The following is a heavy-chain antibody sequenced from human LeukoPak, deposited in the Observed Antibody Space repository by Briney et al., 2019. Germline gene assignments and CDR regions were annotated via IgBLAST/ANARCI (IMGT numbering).Heavy chain of an antibody. J-gene: IGHJ4*01. CDR2: ISNSGSGTK. CDR1: GFTFSDFY. CDR3: PASLPYYGTCA. V-gene: IGHV3-11*01. Sequence: GGSLRLSCAASGFTFSDFYMSWIRQAPGRGLEWISDISNSGSGTKSDAASVKGRFPTSRENPKNPLYLQMNTLRPDDTAVYSCPASLPYYGTCAWGPRTLVTASS. D-gene: IGHD3-10*01.